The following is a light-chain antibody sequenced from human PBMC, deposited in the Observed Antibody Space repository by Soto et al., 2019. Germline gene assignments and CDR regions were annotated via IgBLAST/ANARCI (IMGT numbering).Light chain of an antibody. CDR1: QSVSSY. CDR3: QQRSTL. V-gene: IGKV3-11*01. Sequence: EIVLTQSPATLSLSPGERATLSCRASQSVSSYLAWYQQKPGQPPRLLIYDASTRATGIPARFSGSGSGTDFTLTISSLEPEDFAVYYCQQRSTLFGSGTKVDI. J-gene: IGKJ3*01. CDR2: DAS.